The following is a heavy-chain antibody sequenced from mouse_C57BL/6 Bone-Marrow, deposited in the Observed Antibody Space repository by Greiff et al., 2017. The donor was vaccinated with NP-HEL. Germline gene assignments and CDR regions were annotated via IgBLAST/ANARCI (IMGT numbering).Heavy chain of an antibody. CDR2: ISNGGGST. CDR3: ARPIYYGNYAAY. Sequence: EVKLQESGGGLVQPGGSLKLSCAASGFTFSDYYMYWVRQTPEKRLEWVAYISNGGGSTYYPDTVKGRFTISRDNAKNTLYLQMGRLKSEDTAMYYCARPIYYGNYAAYWGQGALVTVSA. CDR1: GFTFSDYY. V-gene: IGHV5-12*01. J-gene: IGHJ3*01. D-gene: IGHD2-1*01.